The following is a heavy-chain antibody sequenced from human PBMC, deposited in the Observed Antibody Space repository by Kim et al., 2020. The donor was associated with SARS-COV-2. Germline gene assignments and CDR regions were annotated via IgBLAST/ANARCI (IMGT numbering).Heavy chain of an antibody. D-gene: IGHD4-4*01. CDR3: ARGPTTVAMIGHDGYDI. V-gene: IGHV4-34*01. CDR2: INQNGHT. J-gene: IGHJ3*02. CDR1: GGSFAKYY. Sequence: SETLSLTCGVYGGSFAKYYWTWIRQPPGKGLEWIGDINQNGHTNYNPSLKSRVTISLDTSKNQFALTLTSVTAADTAVYFCARGPTTVAMIGHDGYDIWGQGTMVTVSS.